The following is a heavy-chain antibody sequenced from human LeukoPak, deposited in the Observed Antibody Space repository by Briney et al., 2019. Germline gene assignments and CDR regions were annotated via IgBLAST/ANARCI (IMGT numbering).Heavy chain of an antibody. J-gene: IGHJ4*02. Sequence: GGSLRLSCAASGFTFSSYGMMWVRQAPGKGLEWVSYISSSSTTIHYADSVKGRFTISRDNSKNTLYLQMNSLRAEDTAVYYCAKDSSGLRGDYDYWGQGTLVTVSS. CDR3: AKDSSGLRGDYDY. CDR2: ISSSSTTI. D-gene: IGHD4-17*01. CDR1: GFTFSSYG. V-gene: IGHV3-48*01.